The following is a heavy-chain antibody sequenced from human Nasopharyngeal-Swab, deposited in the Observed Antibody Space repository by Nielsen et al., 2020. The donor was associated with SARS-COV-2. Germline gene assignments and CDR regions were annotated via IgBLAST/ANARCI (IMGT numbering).Heavy chain of an antibody. CDR3: ARGRPGTYYTYYCGLDV. Sequence: SETLSLTCSVSDDSLRRGGFYWTWIRQPAGRGLEVIGRTSIRGTTNYSPPFKNRVTMSLDTSKKQFFLRLASVSAADTAIYYCARGRPGTYYTYYCGLDVWGQGTTVTVSS. V-gene: IGHV4-61*02. D-gene: IGHD1-26*01. CDR1: DDSLRRGGFY. J-gene: IGHJ6*02. CDR2: TSIRGTT.